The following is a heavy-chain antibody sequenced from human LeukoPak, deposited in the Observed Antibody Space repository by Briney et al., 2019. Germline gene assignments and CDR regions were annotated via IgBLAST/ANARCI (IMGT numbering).Heavy chain of an antibody. CDR3: ARAGGPGGWDHSWYFDL. J-gene: IGHJ2*01. CDR2: IYYSGST. V-gene: IGHV4-59*01. D-gene: IGHD3-16*01. CDR1: GGSISSYY. Sequence: PSETLSLTCTVSGGSISSYYWSWIRQPPGKGLEWIGYIYYSGSTNYNPSLKSRVTISVDTSKNQFSLKLSSVTAADTAVYYCARAGGPGGWDHSWYFDLWGRGTLVTVSS.